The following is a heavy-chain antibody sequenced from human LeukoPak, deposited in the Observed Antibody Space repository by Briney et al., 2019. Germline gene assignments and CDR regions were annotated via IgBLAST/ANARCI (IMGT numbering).Heavy chain of an antibody. CDR3: ASMSGYYPSYYFDY. J-gene: IGHJ4*02. D-gene: IGHD3-3*01. V-gene: IGHV1-18*01. CDR2: ISAYNGNT. Sequence: ASVKVSCKASGYTFTSYGISWVRQAPGQGLKWMGWISAYNGNTNYAQKLQGRVTMTTDTSTSTAYMEVRSLRSDDTAVYYCASMSGYYPSYYFDYWGQGTLVTVSS. CDR1: GYTFTSYG.